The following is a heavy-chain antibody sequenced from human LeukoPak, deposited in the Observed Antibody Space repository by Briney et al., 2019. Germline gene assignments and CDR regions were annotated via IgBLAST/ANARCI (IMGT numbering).Heavy chain of an antibody. Sequence: GGSLRLSCAASGFASGFTFSDYGVSWVRQAPGKGPEWVASVNGRGATTYYADSVRGRFTISRDNSKNTLYLQMISLGADDTAVYFCAKAPATGEGYYFYYMDVWGKGTTVTVSS. D-gene: IGHD7-27*01. CDR1: GFTFSDYG. CDR2: VNGRGATT. CDR3: AKAPATGEGYYFYYMDV. V-gene: IGHV3-23*01. J-gene: IGHJ6*03.